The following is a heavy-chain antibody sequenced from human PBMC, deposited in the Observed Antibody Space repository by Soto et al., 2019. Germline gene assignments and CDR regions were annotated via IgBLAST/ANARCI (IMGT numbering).Heavy chain of an antibody. CDR3: ASTRGSSYDY. CDR2: XXXXXXX. D-gene: IGHD6-6*01. V-gene: IGHV3-53*02. J-gene: IGHJ4*02. CDR1: GFTVSGNY. Sequence: EVQLVETGGGLIQPGGSLRLSCAASGFTVSGNYMSWVRQAPGKGLEWVXVXXXXXXXXXADSVKGRFTISRDNSXXXXXXXXXXXXXXXXXXXXXASTRGSSYDYWGQGTLVTVSS.